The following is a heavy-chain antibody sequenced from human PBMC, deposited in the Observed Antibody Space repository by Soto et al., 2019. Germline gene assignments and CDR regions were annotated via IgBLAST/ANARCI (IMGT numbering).Heavy chain of an antibody. Sequence: QVPLVQSGAEVKQPGSSVKVSCKASGGTFSSYAISWVRQAPGQGLEWMGGIIPIFGTANYAQKFQGRVTITADESASTAYMELSSLRSEDTAVYYCATHLRSSAEFHHWGQGTLVTVSS. J-gene: IGHJ4*02. CDR3: ATHLRSSAEFHH. D-gene: IGHD6-6*01. CDR1: GGTFSSYA. V-gene: IGHV1-69*12. CDR2: IIPIFGTA.